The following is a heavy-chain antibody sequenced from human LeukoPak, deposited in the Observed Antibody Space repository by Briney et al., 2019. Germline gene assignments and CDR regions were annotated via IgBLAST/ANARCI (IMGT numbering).Heavy chain of an antibody. V-gene: IGHV1-69*04. J-gene: IGHJ3*02. CDR1: GGTFSSYA. Sequence: SVKVSCKASGGTFSSYAISWVRPAPGQGLEWMGRIIPILGIANYAQKFQGRVTITADKSTSTAYMELSSLRSEDTAVYYCAKGIARVPDAFDIWGQGTMVTVSS. CDR3: AKGIARVPDAFDI. CDR2: IIPILGIA.